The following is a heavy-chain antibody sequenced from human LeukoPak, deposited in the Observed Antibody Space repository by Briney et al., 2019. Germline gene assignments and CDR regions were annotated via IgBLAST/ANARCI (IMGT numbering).Heavy chain of an antibody. J-gene: IGHJ5*02. CDR3: AREKANWFDP. CDR2: IIPIFGIA. V-gene: IGHV1-69*04. CDR1: GGTFSSYA. Sequence: ASVKVSCKASGGTFSSYAISWVRQAPGQGLEWVGRIIPIFGIANYAQKFQGRVTITADKSTSTAYMELSSLRSEDTAVYYCAREKANWFDPWGQGTLVTVSS.